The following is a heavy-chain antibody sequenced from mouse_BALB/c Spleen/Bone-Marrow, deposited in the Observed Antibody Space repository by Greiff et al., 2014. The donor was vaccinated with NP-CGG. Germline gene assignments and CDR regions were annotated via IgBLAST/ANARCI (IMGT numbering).Heavy chain of an antibody. V-gene: IGHV3-2*02. Sequence: DVKLQESGPGLVKPSRSLSLTCTVTGYSITSDYAWNWIRQFPGNKLEWMGYISYSGSTSYNPSLKSRISITRDTSKNQFFLQLNSVTTEDTATYYCARRDWDAFAYWGQGTLVTVSA. CDR3: ARRDWDAFAY. J-gene: IGHJ3*01. CDR2: ISYSGST. D-gene: IGHD4-1*01. CDR1: GYSITSDYA.